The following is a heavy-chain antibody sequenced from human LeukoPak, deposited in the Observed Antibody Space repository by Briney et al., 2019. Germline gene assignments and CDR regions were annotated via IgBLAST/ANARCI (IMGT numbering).Heavy chain of an antibody. CDR1: GFTFSDYV. Sequence: GGSLRLSCTASGFTFSDYVMNWVRQAPGKGLEWVSVISNADAYTSYTGSVKGRFTISRDNSKNTLFLQINSLRAEDSAVYYCATDRERDPSVYYLVGGQGTLITVSS. D-gene: IGHD3-22*01. CDR2: ISNADAYT. CDR3: ATDRERDPSVYYLV. J-gene: IGHJ4*02. V-gene: IGHV3-23*01.